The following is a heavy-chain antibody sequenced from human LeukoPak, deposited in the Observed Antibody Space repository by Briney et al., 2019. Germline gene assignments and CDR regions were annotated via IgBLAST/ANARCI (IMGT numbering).Heavy chain of an antibody. CDR3: ARGSCSSASCFDY. CDR1: GFTFSNYG. V-gene: IGHV3-33*01. J-gene: IGHJ4*02. CDR2: IWYDGSKK. D-gene: IGHD2-2*01. Sequence: GRSLRLSCAASGFTFSNYGMHWVRQAPGKGLESVTIIWYDGSKKYYADSVKGRFTISRDNSKNTVYLQMNSLRAEDTAVYYCARGSCSSASCFDYWGQGTLVTVSS.